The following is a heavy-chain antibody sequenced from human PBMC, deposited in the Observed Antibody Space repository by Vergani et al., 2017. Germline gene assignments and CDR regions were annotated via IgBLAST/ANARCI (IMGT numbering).Heavy chain of an antibody. J-gene: IGHJ4*02. CDR3: ARDSGSGIYYNGELGY. CDR2: VKQDGSEK. Sequence: EVQLVESGGGLVQPGGSLRLSCAASGFTFSTYWMSWVRQAPGKGLEWVANVKQDGSEKFYVDSVKGRFTISRDNAKNSLFLQMNSLRAEDTAVYYCARDSGSGIYYNGELGYWGQGTLVTVSS. CDR1: GFTFSTYW. V-gene: IGHV3-7*01. D-gene: IGHD3-10*01.